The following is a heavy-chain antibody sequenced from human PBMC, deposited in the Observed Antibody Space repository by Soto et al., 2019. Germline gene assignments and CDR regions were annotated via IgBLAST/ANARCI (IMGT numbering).Heavy chain of an antibody. J-gene: IGHJ6*02. CDR1: GYPFTSSG. V-gene: IGHV1-18*04. CDR2: ISAYNGNT. Sequence: QVHLVQSGGEVKKPGASVKVSCKASGYPFTSSGFSWVRQAPGQGLEWLGWISAYNGNTLYARKFKGRVTMSTDTSTSTAYMELVSLRSDDTAVYYCAPEPYCGSAPGCSVLGAWGQGTTVTVSS. CDR3: APEPYCGSAPGCSVLGA. D-gene: IGHD2-21*01.